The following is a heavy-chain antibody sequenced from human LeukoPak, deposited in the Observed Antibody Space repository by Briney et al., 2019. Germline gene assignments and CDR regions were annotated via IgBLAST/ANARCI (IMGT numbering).Heavy chain of an antibody. CDR1: GFTFSSYD. J-gene: IGHJ3*02. CDR2: IGTAGDT. Sequence: GGSLRLSCAASGFTFSSYDMHWVRQATGKGLEWVSAIGTAGDTYYPGSVKGRFTISRENAKNSLYLQMNSLRAEDTAVYYCAALGLGIEGNDAFDIWGQGTMVTVSS. D-gene: IGHD7-27*01. CDR3: AALGLGIEGNDAFDI. V-gene: IGHV3-13*01.